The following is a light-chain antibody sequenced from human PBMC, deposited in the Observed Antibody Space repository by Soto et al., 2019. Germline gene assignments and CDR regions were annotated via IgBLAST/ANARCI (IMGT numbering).Light chain of an antibody. J-gene: IGKJ4*01. V-gene: IGKV3-20*01. CDR2: GAS. CDR1: QSVRSSY. CDR3: QQYCSSPPLS. Sequence: EIGLTQSPGTLSLSPGERATLSCRASQSVRSSYLAWYQQKPGQAPRLLIYGASSRATGIPDRFSGSESGTDFTLTISRLEPEDFAVYYCQQYCSSPPLSFGGGTKVEIK.